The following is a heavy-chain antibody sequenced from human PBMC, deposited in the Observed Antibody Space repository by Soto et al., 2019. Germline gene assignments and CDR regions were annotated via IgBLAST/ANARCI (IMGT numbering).Heavy chain of an antibody. Sequence: EVQMSESGGGLVQPGGSHRLSCAASGFPFNTYAMTWVRQAPGKGLELVSAISVSGDKTYYAEAVRGRFAISRDNSQNILFLQMSGLRADDTALYYCARKICPRFDPWGQGTLLIVSS. V-gene: IGHV3-23*01. J-gene: IGHJ5*02. CDR2: ISVSGDKT. CDR3: ARKICPRFDP. CDR1: GFPFNTYA.